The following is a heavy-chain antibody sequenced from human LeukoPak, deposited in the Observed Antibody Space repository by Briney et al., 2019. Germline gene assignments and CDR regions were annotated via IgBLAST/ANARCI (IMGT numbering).Heavy chain of an antibody. V-gene: IGHV3-23*01. CDR1: GFTFSSYA. J-gene: IGHJ4*02. CDR3: ATSLWDASDY. D-gene: IGHD1-26*01. CDR2: ISGSGGST. Sequence: GGSLRLSCAASGFTFSSYAMSWVRQAPGKGLEWVSAISGSGGSTYYADSMKGRFTISRDNSKNTLYLQMNSLRAEDTAVYYCATSLWDASDYWGQGTLVTVSS.